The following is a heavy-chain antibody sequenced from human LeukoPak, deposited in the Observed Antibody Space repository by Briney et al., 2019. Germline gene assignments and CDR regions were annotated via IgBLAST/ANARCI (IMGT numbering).Heavy chain of an antibody. J-gene: IGHJ4*02. V-gene: IGHV4-34*01. Sequence: KPSETLSLTCAAYGGSFSGYYWSWIRQPPGKGLEWIGEINHSGSTNYNPSLKSRVTISVDTSKNQFSLKLSSVTAADTAVYYCARAGQLWRRYYFDYWGQGTLVTVSS. CDR1: GGSFSGYY. CDR3: ARAGQLWRRYYFDY. D-gene: IGHD5-18*01. CDR2: INHSGST.